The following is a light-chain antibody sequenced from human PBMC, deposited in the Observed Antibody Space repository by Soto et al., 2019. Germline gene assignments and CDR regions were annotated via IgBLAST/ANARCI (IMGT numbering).Light chain of an antibody. Sequence: EIVLTQSPGTLSLSPGERATLSCRASQSVSNNYVAWYQRKPGQAPRLLIYGASSRATDIPGRFSGSGSGTDFSLTITRLEPEDFAVYYCQQYGSSPPTFGQGTKVEI. CDR2: GAS. CDR3: QQYGSSPPT. V-gene: IGKV3-20*01. J-gene: IGKJ1*01. CDR1: QSVSNNY.